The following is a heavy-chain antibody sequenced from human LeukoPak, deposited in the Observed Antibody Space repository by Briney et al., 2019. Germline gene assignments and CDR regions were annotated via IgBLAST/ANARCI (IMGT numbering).Heavy chain of an antibody. V-gene: IGHV3-66*02. CDR2: IYSDGVT. J-gene: IGHJ5*02. CDR3: ARDRAEGKTWVEFDP. Sequence: PGGSLRLSCAASGLIVNSYAMSWVRQAPGKGLAWVSLIYSDGVTQYADSVKGRFTISRDNSKNTLYLQMNSLRDEDTAVYFCARDRAEGKTWVEFDPWGQGTLVTVSS. CDR1: GLIVNSYA.